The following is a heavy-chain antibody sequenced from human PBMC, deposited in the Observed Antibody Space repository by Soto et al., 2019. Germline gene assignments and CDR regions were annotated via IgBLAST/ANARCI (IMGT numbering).Heavy chain of an antibody. Sequence: QVQLQESGPGLVKPSQTLSLTCTVSGGSISSGGYYWSWIRQHPGKGLEWIGYIYYSGSTYYNPSLKSRVTISVDTSKNQVSLKLSSVTAADTAVYYCARAYCSSTSCSNYYFDYWGQGTLVTVSS. CDR1: GGSISSGGYY. V-gene: IGHV4-31*03. J-gene: IGHJ4*02. CDR2: IYYSGST. D-gene: IGHD2-2*01. CDR3: ARAYCSSTSCSNYYFDY.